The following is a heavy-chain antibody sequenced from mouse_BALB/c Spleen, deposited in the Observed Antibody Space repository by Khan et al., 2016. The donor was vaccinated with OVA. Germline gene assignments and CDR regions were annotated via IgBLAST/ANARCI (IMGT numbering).Heavy chain of an antibody. CDR1: GFTFSSFG. Sequence: EVQLLETGGGLVQPGGSRKLSCAASGFTFSSFGMHWVRQAPEKGLEWVAYVSVGSTTVFYADTVKGRFTISRDNPKNTLFLQMTSLRPEDTAMYYCARGNYYGSSYVDFWGQGTTLTVSS. V-gene: IGHV5-17*02. CDR2: VSVGSTTV. CDR3: ARGNYYGSSYVDF. J-gene: IGHJ2*01. D-gene: IGHD1-1*01.